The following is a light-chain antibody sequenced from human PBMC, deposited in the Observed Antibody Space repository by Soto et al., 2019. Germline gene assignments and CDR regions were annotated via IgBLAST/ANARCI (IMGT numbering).Light chain of an antibody. CDR2: DVA. V-gene: IGLV2-11*01. J-gene: IGLJ1*01. Sequence: QSALTQPASVSGSPGQTVTISCTGTSSDVGFSNYISWYQQHPGEAPKLVIYDVAQRPSGVPDRLSGSRSGKTASLTISGLQADDEADYYCCSYVGGDTLIFGSGTKLTVL. CDR3: CSYVGGDTLI. CDR1: SSDVGFSNY.